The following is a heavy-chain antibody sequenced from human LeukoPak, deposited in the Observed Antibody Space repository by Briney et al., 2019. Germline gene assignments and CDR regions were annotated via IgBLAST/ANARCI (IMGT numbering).Heavy chain of an antibody. J-gene: IGHJ3*02. CDR3: ARDLTGEGVGAFDI. CDR2: MKQDGSEK. Sequence: KPGGSLRLSCAASGFTFSRYWMTWVRQAPGKGLEWVAHMKQDGSEKYYVDSVKSRFTISRDNDKTSLYLQMSSLRAEDTAVYYCARDLTGEGVGAFDIWGQGTMVTVSS. D-gene: IGHD7-27*01. V-gene: IGHV3-7*01. CDR1: GFTFSRYW.